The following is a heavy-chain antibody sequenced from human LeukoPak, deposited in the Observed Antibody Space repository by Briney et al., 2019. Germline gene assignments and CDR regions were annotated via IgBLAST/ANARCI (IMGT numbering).Heavy chain of an antibody. CDR2: IIPLLGLA. Sequence: SVKLYCKASGITFSSYAISWVRQAPGQRLEWLGRIIPLLGLANYAQMFQGRVTITADKSTSTAYMVLSSLRSEDTAVYYCARAQYYYVSSGYYPENYFDYWGQGTLVTVSS. J-gene: IGHJ4*02. CDR1: GITFSSYA. CDR3: ARAQYYYVSSGYYPENYFDY. D-gene: IGHD3-22*01. V-gene: IGHV1-69*04.